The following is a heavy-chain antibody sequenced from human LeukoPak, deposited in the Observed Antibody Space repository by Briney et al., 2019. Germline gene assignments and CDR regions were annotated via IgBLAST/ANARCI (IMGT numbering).Heavy chain of an antibody. CDR2: IIPIFGTA. V-gene: IGHV1-69*01. CDR1: GCTFSSYA. J-gene: IGHJ4*02. D-gene: IGHD3-16*01. Sequence: SVKVSCKASGCTFSSYAISWVRQAPGQGLEWMGGIIPIFGTANYAQKFQGRVTITSDESTSTAYMELSSLRSEDTAVYYCARRPTGFGRHFDYRCEETLVTVSS. CDR3: ARRPTGFGRHFDY.